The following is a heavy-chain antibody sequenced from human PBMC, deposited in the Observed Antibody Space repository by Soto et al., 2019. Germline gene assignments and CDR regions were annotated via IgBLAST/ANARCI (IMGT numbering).Heavy chain of an antibody. D-gene: IGHD1-26*01. V-gene: IGHV5-51*01. CDR2: FYPGDSDS. CDR1: GYRFTTYW. J-gene: IGHJ6*02. CDR3: ARGGKGGSNFYGLDV. Sequence: PGESLKISCQASGYRFTTYWIGWVRQMPGKGLGWMGIFYPGDSDSTYSPSFQGQVTISGDKSISAAYLQWSSLKASDTAIYYCARGGKGGSNFYGLDVWGQGTTVTVSS.